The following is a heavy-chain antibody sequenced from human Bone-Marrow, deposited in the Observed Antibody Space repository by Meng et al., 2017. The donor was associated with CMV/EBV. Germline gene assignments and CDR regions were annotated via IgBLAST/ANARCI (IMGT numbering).Heavy chain of an antibody. CDR2: IWYDGSNK. Sequence: GRSLRLSCAASGFTFSSYGMHGVRQAPGKGLEWVAVIWYDGSNKYYADSVKGRFTISRDNSKNTLYLQMNSLRAEDTSVYYCAKPFTTRRDYYYGMDVWGQGTTVTVSS. CDR1: GFTFSSYG. V-gene: IGHV3-33*06. D-gene: IGHD1-14*01. J-gene: IGHJ6*02. CDR3: AKPFTTRRDYYYGMDV.